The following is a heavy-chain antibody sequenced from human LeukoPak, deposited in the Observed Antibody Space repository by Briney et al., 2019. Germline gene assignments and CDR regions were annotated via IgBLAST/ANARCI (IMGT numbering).Heavy chain of an antibody. CDR2: MNPNSANT. D-gene: IGHD6-13*01. CDR1: GYTFTSYD. V-gene: IGHV1-8*01. CDR3: ARLASSSWPLYYYYGMDV. Sequence: GASGEGSCKASGYTFTSYDFNWVRQATGQGHEWMGWMNPNSANTGYAQKFQGRVTMTRNTSISTAYMELSSLRSEDTAVYYCARLASSSWPLYYYYGMDVWGQGTTVTVSS. J-gene: IGHJ6*02.